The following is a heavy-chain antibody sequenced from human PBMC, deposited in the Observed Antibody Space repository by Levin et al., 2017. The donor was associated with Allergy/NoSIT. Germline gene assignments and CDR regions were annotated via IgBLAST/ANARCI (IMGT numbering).Heavy chain of an antibody. D-gene: IGHD3-22*01. CDR3: ARGGYDSSGYGNGDY. CDR1: GYTFTGYY. Sequence: ASVKVSCKASGYTFTGYYMHWVRQAPGQGLEWMGWINPNSGGTNYAQKFQGRVTMTRDTSISTAYMELSRLRSDDTAVYYCARGGYDSSGYGNGDYWGQGTLVTVSS. V-gene: IGHV1-2*02. J-gene: IGHJ4*02. CDR2: INPNSGGT.